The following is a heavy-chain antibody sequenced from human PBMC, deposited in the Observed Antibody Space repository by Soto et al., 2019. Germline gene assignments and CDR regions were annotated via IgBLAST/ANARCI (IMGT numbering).Heavy chain of an antibody. V-gene: IGHV1-69*13. J-gene: IGHJ6*02. Sequence: SVKVSCKAPGGTFSSYAISWVRQAPGQGLEWMGGIIPIFGTANYAQKFQGRVTITADESTSTAYMELSSLRSEDTAVYYCARVYYYGSGSSNYYYYYGMDVWGQGTTVTVSS. CDR2: IIPIFGTA. CDR1: GGTFSSYA. CDR3: ARVYYYGSGSSNYYYYYGMDV. D-gene: IGHD3-10*01.